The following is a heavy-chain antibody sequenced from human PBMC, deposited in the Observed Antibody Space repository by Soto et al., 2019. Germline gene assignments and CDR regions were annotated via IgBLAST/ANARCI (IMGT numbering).Heavy chain of an antibody. Sequence: PGGSLRLSCAASGFTFGDYGMHWVRQAPGKGLEWVSCISWNSGSIGYADSVKGRFTISKDIAKNSLYLQMNSLKPEDTALYLCAKGGLPQQDWYYYMDVWGKGTTATVSS. D-gene: IGHD1-26*01. CDR3: AKGGLPQQDWYYYMDV. CDR2: ISWNSGSI. CDR1: GFTFGDYG. J-gene: IGHJ6*03. V-gene: IGHV3-9*01.